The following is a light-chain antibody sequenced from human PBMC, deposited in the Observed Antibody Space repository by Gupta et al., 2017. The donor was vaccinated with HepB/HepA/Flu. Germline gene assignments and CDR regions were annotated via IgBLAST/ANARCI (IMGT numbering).Light chain of an antibody. CDR3: QQYNLGVT. CDR1: QRISFD. CDR2: GAS. Sequence: DIVMTQSPGTLSVSPGERATLSCRASQRISFDLAWYQQKPGQSPRILIYGASTRAAGVPARFSGSGSGTEFTLTITSLQSEDFAVYYCQQYNLGVTFGPGTRVDIK. V-gene: IGKV3-15*01. J-gene: IGKJ1*01.